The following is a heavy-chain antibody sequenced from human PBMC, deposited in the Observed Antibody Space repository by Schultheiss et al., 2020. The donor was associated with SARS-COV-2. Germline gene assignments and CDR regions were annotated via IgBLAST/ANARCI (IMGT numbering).Heavy chain of an antibody. Sequence: GGSLRLSCAASGFTFSNAWMNWVRQAPGKGLEWVAVISYDGSNKYYADSVKGRFTISRDNSKNTLYLQMNSLRAEDTAVYYCARGYGGNAAGYWGQGTLVTVSS. J-gene: IGHJ4*02. CDR3: ARGYGGNAAGY. CDR1: GFTFSNAW. D-gene: IGHD4-23*01. V-gene: IGHV3-30-3*01. CDR2: ISYDGSNK.